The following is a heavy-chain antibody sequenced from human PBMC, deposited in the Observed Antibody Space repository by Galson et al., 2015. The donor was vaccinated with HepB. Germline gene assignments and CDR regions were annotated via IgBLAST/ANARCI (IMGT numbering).Heavy chain of an antibody. CDR2: ISSSSSYT. Sequence: SLRLSCAASGFTFSDYYMSWIRQAPGKGLEWVSYISSSSSYTNYADSVKGRFTISRDNAKNSLYLQMNSLRAEDTAVYYCARGYASGSHNTWDYYGMDVWGQGTTVTVSS. CDR1: GFTFSDYY. J-gene: IGHJ6*02. V-gene: IGHV3-11*05. CDR3: ARGYASGSHNTWDYYGMDV. D-gene: IGHD3-10*01.